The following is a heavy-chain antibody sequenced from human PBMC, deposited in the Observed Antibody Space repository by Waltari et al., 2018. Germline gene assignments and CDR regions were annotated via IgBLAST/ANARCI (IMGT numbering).Heavy chain of an antibody. D-gene: IGHD5-18*01. CDR1: GFTFSSYS. V-gene: IGHV3-21*01. CDR2: ISSSSSYI. CDR3: ARGRSTAMVPIDY. J-gene: IGHJ4*02. Sequence: EVQLVESGGGLVKPGGSLSLSCAASGFTFSSYSMNWVRQAPGKGLEWVSSISSSSSYIYYADSVKGRFTISRDNAKNSLYLQMNSLRAEDTAVYYCARGRSTAMVPIDYWGQGTLVTVSS.